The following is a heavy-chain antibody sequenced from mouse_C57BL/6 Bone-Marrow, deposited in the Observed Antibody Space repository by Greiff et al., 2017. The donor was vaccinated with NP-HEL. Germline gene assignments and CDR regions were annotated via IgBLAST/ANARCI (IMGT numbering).Heavy chain of an antibody. Sequence: VKLMESGPELVKPGASVKLSCKASGYTFTSYDINWVKQRPGQGLEWIGWIYPRDGSTRYNEKFKGKATLTVDTSSSTAYMELHSLTSEDSAVYFCARLGSSYVWYFDVWGTGTTVTVSS. D-gene: IGHD1-1*01. CDR2: IYPRDGST. CDR3: ARLGSSYVWYFDV. CDR1: GYTFTSYD. J-gene: IGHJ1*03. V-gene: IGHV1-85*01.